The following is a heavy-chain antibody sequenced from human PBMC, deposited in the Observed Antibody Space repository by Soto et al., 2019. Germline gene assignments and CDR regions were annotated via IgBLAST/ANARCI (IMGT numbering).Heavy chain of an antibody. D-gene: IGHD2-2*01. CDR3: AREGLVLVPTTVNSDYYHYAMAV. CDR1: GYSFTHYD. CDR2: MNPNSGNT. Sequence: ASVKVSCKASGYSFTHYDINWGRQATGRGLEWMGWMNPNSGNTGYAQKFQGRVTMTRNTSITTAYMELSSLTSEDTAVYYCAREGLVLVPTTVNSDYYHYAMAVWGQGTSVTVSS. V-gene: IGHV1-8*01. J-gene: IGHJ6*02.